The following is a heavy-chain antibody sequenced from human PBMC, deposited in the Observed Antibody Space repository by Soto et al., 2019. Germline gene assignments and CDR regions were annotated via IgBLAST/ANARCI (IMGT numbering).Heavy chain of an antibody. CDR2: ISYDGRNK. Sequence: QVQLVESGGGVVQPGRSLRLSCAASGFTFSSYGMHWVRQAPGKGLEWVAVISYDGRNKYYADSVKGRFTSSRDNSKNTLYLQMTSLRTEDPAAYYFAKGGYSSSSWVNYCCQGTLVTVSS. CDR3: AKGGYSSSSWVNY. D-gene: IGHD6-6*01. V-gene: IGHV3-30*18. CDR1: GFTFSSYG. J-gene: IGHJ4*02.